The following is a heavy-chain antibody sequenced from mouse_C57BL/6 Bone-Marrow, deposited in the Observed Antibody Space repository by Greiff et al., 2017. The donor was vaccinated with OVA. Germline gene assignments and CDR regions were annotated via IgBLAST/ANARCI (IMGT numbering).Heavy chain of an antibody. D-gene: IGHD2-2*01. V-gene: IGHV1-4*01. Sequence: QVQLQQSGAELARPGASVKMSCKASGYTFTSYTMHWVKQRPGQGLEWIGYINPSSGYTKYNQKFKDKATLTADKSSSTAYMQLSSPTSEDSAVLDWSKSIFVGYGGGGQGTTLTVSS. CDR3: SKSIFVGYGG. CDR2: INPSSGYT. CDR1: GYTFTSYT. J-gene: IGHJ2*01.